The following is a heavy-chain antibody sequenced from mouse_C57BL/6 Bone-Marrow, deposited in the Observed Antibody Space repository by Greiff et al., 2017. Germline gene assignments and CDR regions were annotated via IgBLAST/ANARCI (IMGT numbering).Heavy chain of an antibody. Sequence: VQLKESGPGMVKPSQSLSLTCTVTGYSITSGYDWHWIRHFPGNKLEWMGYISYSGSTNYNPSLKSRISITHDTSKNHFFLKLNSVTTEDTATYYCARGVLRRSCYFDVWGTGTTVTVSS. D-gene: IGHD2-4*01. CDR2: ISYSGST. V-gene: IGHV3-1*01. J-gene: IGHJ1*03. CDR3: ARGVLRRSCYFDV. CDR1: GYSITSGYD.